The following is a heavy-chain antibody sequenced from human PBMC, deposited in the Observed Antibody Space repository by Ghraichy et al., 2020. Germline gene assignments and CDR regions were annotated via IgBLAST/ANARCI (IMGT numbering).Heavy chain of an antibody. V-gene: IGHV1-2*06. Sequence: ASVKVSCKSAGYTVTAYYMHWLRLSPGQGLEWMGRINPNSGGTNSAQKFQDRVTMTRDASISTAYMGLSRLRSDDTAVYYCAIIGSNHNFDYWCQGTLVTVSS. J-gene: IGHJ4*02. CDR1: GYTVTAYY. CDR2: INPNSGGT. CDR3: AIIGSNHNFDY. D-gene: IGHD4-23*01.